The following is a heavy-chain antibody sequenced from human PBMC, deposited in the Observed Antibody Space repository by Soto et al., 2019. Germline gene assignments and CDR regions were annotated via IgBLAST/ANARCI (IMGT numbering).Heavy chain of an antibody. D-gene: IGHD3-10*01. J-gene: IGHJ6*02. CDR1: GYTFTGYY. CDR3: AREGITMVRGVILHYYYYGMDV. Sequence: ASVKVSCKASGYTFTGYYMHWVRQAPGQGLEWTGWINPNSGGTNYAQKFQGRVTMTRDTSISTAYMELSRLRSDDTAVYYCAREGITMVRGVILHYYYYGMDVWGQGTTVTVSS. CDR2: INPNSGGT. V-gene: IGHV1-2*02.